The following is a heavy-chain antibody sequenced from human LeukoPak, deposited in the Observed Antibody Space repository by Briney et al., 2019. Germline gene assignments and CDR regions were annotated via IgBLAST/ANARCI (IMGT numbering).Heavy chain of an antibody. CDR1: GYTFTSYD. J-gene: IGHJ5*02. V-gene: IGHV1-8*03. CDR3: AREPFYYDSSGYRNHWFDP. Sequence: GASVKVSCKASGYTFTSYDINWVRQATGQGLEWMGWMNPNSGNTGYAQKFQGRVTITRNTSISTAYMELRSLRSDDTAVYYCAREPFYYDSSGYRNHWFDPWGQGTLVTVSS. CDR2: MNPNSGNT. D-gene: IGHD3-22*01.